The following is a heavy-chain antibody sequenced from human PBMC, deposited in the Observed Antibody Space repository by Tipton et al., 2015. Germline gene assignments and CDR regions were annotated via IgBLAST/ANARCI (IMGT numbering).Heavy chain of an antibody. J-gene: IGHJ6*02. CDR1: GFTFGSYW. Sequence: SLRLSCAASGFTFGSYWMSWVRQGPGKGLEWVANIKQDGSEEYYVDSVKGRFTISRDNTQNSLYLQMNSLRAEDTAVYYCAKDNTMLRGLIKYYYGMDVWGQGTTVTVSS. CDR3: AKDNTMLRGLIKYYYGMDV. D-gene: IGHD3-10*01. V-gene: IGHV3-7*03. CDR2: IKQDGSEE.